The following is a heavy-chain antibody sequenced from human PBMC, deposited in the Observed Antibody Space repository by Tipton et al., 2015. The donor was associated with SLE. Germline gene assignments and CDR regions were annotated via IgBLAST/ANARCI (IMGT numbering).Heavy chain of an antibody. CDR1: GGSISSYY. V-gene: IGHV4-59*12. Sequence: TLSLTCTVSGGSISSYYWSWIRQPPGKGLEWIGYIYYSGSTNYNPSLKSRVTISVDTSKNQFSLKLSSVTAADTAVYYCARGDNWNRPYRYWGQGTLVTVSS. CDR2: IYYSGST. J-gene: IGHJ4*02. D-gene: IGHD1/OR15-1a*01. CDR3: ARGDNWNRPYRY.